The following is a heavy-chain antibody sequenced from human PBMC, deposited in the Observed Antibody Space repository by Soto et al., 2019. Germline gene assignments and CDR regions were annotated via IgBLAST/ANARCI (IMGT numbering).Heavy chain of an antibody. J-gene: IGHJ4*02. CDR2: IKQDGSEK. CDR3: ARDLLPFDY. V-gene: IGHV3-7*01. CDR1: GFTFSNYW. Sequence: EVQLVESGGCLVQPGGSLRLSCAASGFTFSNYWMNWVRQAPGKGLEWVANIKQDGSEKYYVDSVKGRFTISRDNAKNSLYLQMNSLRAEDTAVYYCARDLLPFDYWGQGTLVTVSS. D-gene: IGHD1-26*01.